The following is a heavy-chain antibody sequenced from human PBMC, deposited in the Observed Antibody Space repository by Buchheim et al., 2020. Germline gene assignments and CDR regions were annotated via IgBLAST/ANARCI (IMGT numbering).Heavy chain of an antibody. Sequence: QVQLQQWGAGLLKPSETLSLTCAVYGGSFSGYYWSWIRQPPGKGLEWIGEINHSGSTNYNPSLKSRVTISIDTSKNQFSLKLTSVTAADAAVYYCATVPLRPTNCGGDCYSFDYWGQGTL. CDR2: INHSGST. CDR1: GGSFSGYY. CDR3: ATVPLRPTNCGGDCYSFDY. D-gene: IGHD2-21*01. V-gene: IGHV4-34*01. J-gene: IGHJ4*02.